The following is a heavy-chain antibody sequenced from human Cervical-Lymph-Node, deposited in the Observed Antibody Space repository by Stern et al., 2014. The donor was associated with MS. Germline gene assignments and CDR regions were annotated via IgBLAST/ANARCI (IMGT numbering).Heavy chain of an antibody. Sequence: VQLEESGGGLVKPGGSLRVSCAASGLPFSDSYMSWIRQAPGKGLEWFSYIGSSGNSRYSADSAKGRFTVSRDNAKSSLYLQMNSLRDDDTAVYYCAKGGSSWFDSWGRGTLVIVSS. CDR2: IGSSGNSR. CDR3: AKGGSSWFDS. D-gene: IGHD3-16*01. J-gene: IGHJ5*01. CDR1: GLPFSDSY. V-gene: IGHV3-11*01.